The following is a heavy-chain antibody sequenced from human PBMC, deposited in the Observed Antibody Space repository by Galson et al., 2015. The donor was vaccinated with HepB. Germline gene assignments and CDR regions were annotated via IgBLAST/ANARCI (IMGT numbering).Heavy chain of an antibody. V-gene: IGHV5-10-1*01. CDR1: GSSFTSYW. Sequence: QSGAEVKKPGESLRISCKGSGSSFTSYWISWVRQMPGKGLEWMGRIDPSDSYTNYSPSFQGHVTISADKSISTAYLQWSSLKASDTAMYYCATTGYCSSTSCPPYYYYMDVWGKWTTVTVSS. CDR3: ATTGYCSSTSCPPYYYYMDV. J-gene: IGHJ6*03. CDR2: IDPSDSYT. D-gene: IGHD2-2*01.